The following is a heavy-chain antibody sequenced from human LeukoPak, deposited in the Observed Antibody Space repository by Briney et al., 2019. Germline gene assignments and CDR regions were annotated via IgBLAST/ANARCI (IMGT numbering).Heavy chain of an antibody. V-gene: IGHV4-39*05. CDR2: IYYSGST. D-gene: IGHD3-16*01. J-gene: IGHJ4*02. Sequence: SETPSLTCTVSGGSISSSSYYWGWIRQPPGKGLEWIGSIYYSGSTYYNPSLKSRVTISVDTSKNQFSLKLSSVTAADTAVYYCASLGGVLRYFDYWGQGTLVTVSS. CDR3: ASLGGVLRYFDY. CDR1: GGSISSSSYY.